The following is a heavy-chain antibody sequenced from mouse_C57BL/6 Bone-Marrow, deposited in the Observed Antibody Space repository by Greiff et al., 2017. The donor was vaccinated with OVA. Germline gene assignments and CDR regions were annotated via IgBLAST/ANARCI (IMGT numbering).Heavy chain of an antibody. D-gene: IGHD1-1*01. CDR2: ISNLAYSI. V-gene: IGHV5-15*01. J-gene: IGHJ1*03. CDR1: GFTFSDYG. Sequence: DVHLVESGGGLVQPGGSLKLSCAASGFTFSDYGMAWVRQAPRKGPEWVAFISNLAYSIYYADTVTGRFTISRENAKNTLYLEMSSLRSEDTAMYYCARWYYGSYWYFDVWGTGTTVTVSS. CDR3: ARWYYGSYWYFDV.